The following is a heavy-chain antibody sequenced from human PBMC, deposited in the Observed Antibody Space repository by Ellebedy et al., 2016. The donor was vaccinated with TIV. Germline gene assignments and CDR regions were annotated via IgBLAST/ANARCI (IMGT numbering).Heavy chain of an antibody. V-gene: IGHV1-69*13. CDR3: ARVKTHMVRGVVVIFWFDP. Sequence: AASVKVSCKASGGTFGSYGISWVRQAPGQGLEWMGGIMPVFETANYAQKFQGRVTITADESTNTAYMELNSLRSEDTAVYYCARVKTHMVRGVVVIFWFDPWGQGTLVTVSS. CDR2: IMPVFETA. J-gene: IGHJ5*02. D-gene: IGHD3-10*01. CDR1: GGTFGSYG.